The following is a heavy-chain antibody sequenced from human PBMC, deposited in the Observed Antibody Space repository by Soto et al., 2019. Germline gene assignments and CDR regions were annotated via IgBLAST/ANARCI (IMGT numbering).Heavy chain of an antibody. D-gene: IGHD3-10*01. CDR2: ISNNGGST. CDR1: GFTFSSYS. J-gene: IGHJ4*02. CDR3: VKGGITMVRGVLFAY. Sequence: GGSLRLSCEGSGFTFSSYSMNWVRQAPGKGLEWVSSISNNGGSTYYADSVKGRFTISRDNSKNTLYLQMSSLRTADTAIYYCVKGGITMVRGVLFAYWGQGTPVTVSS. V-gene: IGHV3-64D*06.